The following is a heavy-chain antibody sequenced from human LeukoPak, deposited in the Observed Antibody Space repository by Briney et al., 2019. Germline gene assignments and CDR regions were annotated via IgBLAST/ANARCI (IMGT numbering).Heavy chain of an antibody. J-gene: IGHJ4*02. D-gene: IGHD2-15*01. CDR2: IRSKANSYAT. V-gene: IGHV3-73*01. CDR3: TSWVAAIRDYFDY. Sequence: GGSLRLSCAASGFTFSGSAMHWVRQASGKGLEWVDRIRSKANSYATAYAASVKGRFTISRDDSKNTAYLQMNSLKTEDTAVYYCTSWVAAIRDYFDYWGQGTLVTVSS. CDR1: GFTFSGSA.